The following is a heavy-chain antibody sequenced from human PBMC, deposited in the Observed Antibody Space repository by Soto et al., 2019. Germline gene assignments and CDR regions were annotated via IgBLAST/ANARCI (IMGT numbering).Heavy chain of an antibody. Sequence: QVQLVQSGAEVKKPGSSVKVSCKASGGTFSSYTISWVRQAPGQGLEWMGRIIPILGIANYAQKFQGRVTITADKSTSTAYMELSSLRSEDTAAYYCARGYSGYDTLSGFDYWGQGTLVTVSS. CDR1: GGTFSSYT. CDR3: ARGYSGYDTLSGFDY. CDR2: IIPILGIA. V-gene: IGHV1-69*02. J-gene: IGHJ4*02. D-gene: IGHD5-12*01.